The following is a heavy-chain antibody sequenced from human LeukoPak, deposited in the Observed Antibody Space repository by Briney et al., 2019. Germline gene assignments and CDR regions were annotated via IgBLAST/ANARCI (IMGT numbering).Heavy chain of an antibody. Sequence: SVEVSCKASRGTFISYSISWVRQAPGQGLDWMGGIIPIFGTANYSQKFQGRVTITADESTSTAYLELSSLRSEDTAVYYCARGIIPNYYGSVSYYTPFDYWGQGTLVAVSS. V-gene: IGHV1-69*01. J-gene: IGHJ4*02. CDR3: ARGIIPNYYGSVSYYTPFDY. CDR1: RGTFISYS. D-gene: IGHD3-10*01. CDR2: IIPIFGTA.